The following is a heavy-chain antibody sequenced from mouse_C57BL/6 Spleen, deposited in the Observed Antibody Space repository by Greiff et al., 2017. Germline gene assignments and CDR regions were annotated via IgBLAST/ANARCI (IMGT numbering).Heavy chain of an antibody. V-gene: IGHV1-81*01. CDR1: GYTFTSYG. CDR2: IYPRSGNT. CDR3: ARGDYGGAYYAMDY. Sequence: VQLQQSGAELARPGASVKLSCKASGYTFTSYGISWVKQRTGQGLEWIGEIYPRSGNTYYNEKFKGRATLTADKSSSTAYMELRSLTSEDSAVXFCARGDYGGAYYAMDYWGQGTSVTVSS. J-gene: IGHJ4*01. D-gene: IGHD1-1*01.